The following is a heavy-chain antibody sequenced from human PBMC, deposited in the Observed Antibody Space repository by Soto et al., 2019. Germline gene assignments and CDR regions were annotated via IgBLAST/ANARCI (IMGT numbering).Heavy chain of an antibody. CDR3: ARRSTMAARGFFRYRYYGMDV. CDR1: GGSLSGYY. J-gene: IGHJ6*02. CDR2: IDHSGIT. V-gene: IGHV4-34*01. Sequence: PSETLSLTCAVYGGSLSGYYWDWIRQPPGKGLEWIGEIDHSGITNYNSSLKSRVTISLDMSNNQFSLKLSSVTAADTAVYYCARRSTMAARGFFRYRYYGMDVWGQGTTVTVSS. D-gene: IGHD6-6*01.